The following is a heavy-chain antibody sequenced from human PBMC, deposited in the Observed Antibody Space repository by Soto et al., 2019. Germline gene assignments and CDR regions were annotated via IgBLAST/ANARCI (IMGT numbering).Heavy chain of an antibody. CDR2: ISAYDGNA. V-gene: IGHV1-18*01. D-gene: IGHD3-16*01. J-gene: IGHJ6*02. CDR3: ARAGGGEYYYGMDV. Sequence: ASVKVSCKASGYTFTSYGISWVRQAPGQGLEWMGWISAYDGNANYAQKLQGRVTMTTDTSTSTAYMELRSLRSDDTAVYYCARAGGGEYYYGMDVWGQGTTVTVS. CDR1: GYTFTSYG.